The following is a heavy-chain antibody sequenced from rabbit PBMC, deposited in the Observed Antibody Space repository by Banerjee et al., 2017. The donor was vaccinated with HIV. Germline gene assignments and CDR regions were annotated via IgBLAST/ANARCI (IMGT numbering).Heavy chain of an antibody. V-gene: IGHV1S40*01. Sequence: QSLEESGGGLVQPEGSLALSCKASGFSFSSSDYICWVRQAPGKGLEWLSCIAGSSSGFTYSATWAKGRFTISKTSSTTVTLQMTSLTVADTATYFCARDLAGAIGWNFPLWGPGTLVTVS. CDR3: ARDLAGAIGWNFPL. D-gene: IGHD4-1*01. CDR1: GFSFSSSDY. CDR2: IAGSSSGFT. J-gene: IGHJ4*01.